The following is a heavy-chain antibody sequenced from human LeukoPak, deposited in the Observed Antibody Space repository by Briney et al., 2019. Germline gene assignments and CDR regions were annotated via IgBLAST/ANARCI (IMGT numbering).Heavy chain of an antibody. V-gene: IGHV1-2*02. Sequence: ASVKVSCKASGYTFTGYYMHWVRQAPGQGLEWMGWINPNSGGTNYAQKFQGRVTMTRDTSISTAYMELSRLRSDDTAVYCCAREDIVVVVAATRCDYFDYWGQGTLVTVSS. CDR3: AREDIVVVVAATRCDYFDY. CDR1: GYTFTGYY. CDR2: INPNSGGT. J-gene: IGHJ4*02. D-gene: IGHD2-15*01.